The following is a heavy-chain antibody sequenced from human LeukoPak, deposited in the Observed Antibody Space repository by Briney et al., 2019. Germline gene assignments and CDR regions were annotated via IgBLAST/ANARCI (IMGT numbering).Heavy chain of an antibody. V-gene: IGHV3-11*04. CDR1: GFTFSDYY. J-gene: IGHJ4*02. D-gene: IGHD2-8*01. CDR3: ARIGYCTNGVCYKVYYFDY. Sequence: GGSLRLSCAASGFTFSDYYMSWIRQAPGKGLEWVSYISSSGSTIYYADSVKGRFTISRDNAKNSLYLQMNSLRAEDTAVYYCARIGYCTNGVCYKVYYFDYWGQGTLVTVSS. CDR2: ISSSGSTI.